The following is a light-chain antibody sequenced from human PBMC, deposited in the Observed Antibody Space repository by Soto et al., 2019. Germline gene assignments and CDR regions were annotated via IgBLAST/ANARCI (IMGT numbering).Light chain of an antibody. V-gene: IGKV3-15*01. CDR3: QQYNTWPPIT. J-gene: IGKJ3*01. CDR2: AAS. CDR1: QSVSGN. Sequence: EIVMTQSPATLSVSPGERATLSCRASQSVSGNLAWYQQKPGQAPRLLIYAASTRATGIPARFSRSGSGTAFTLTISSLQSEDFAVYYCQQYNTWPPITFGPGTNVDIK.